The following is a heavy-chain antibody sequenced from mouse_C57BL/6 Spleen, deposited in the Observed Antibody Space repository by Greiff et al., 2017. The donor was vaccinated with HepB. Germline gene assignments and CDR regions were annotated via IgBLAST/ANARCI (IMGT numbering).Heavy chain of an antibody. J-gene: IGHJ3*01. CDR2: INPSSGYT. D-gene: IGHD1-1*01. Sequence: VQLQQSGAELARPGASVKMSCKASGYTFTSYTMHWVKQRPGQGLEWIGYINPSSGYTKYNQKFKDKATLTADISSSTAYMQLSSLTSEDSAVYYCARDGSSYEWFAYWGQGTLVTVSA. CDR3: ARDGSSYEWFAY. V-gene: IGHV1-4*01. CDR1: GYTFTSYT.